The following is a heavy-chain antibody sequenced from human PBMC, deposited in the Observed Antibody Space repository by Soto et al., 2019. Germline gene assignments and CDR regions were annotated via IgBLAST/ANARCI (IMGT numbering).Heavy chain of an antibody. CDR1: GFTFSNFG. Sequence: PGGSLRLSCAASGFTFSNFGMNWVRHSPGKGLEWVSSITRSSTYIYYADSVQGRFTISRDNAKNLLYLQMDRLRAEDTAVYYRATHSGTYGWDRDRWGQGTLVTVSS. CDR2: ITRSSTYI. J-gene: IGHJ5*02. CDR3: ATHSGTYGWDRDR. V-gene: IGHV3-21*01. D-gene: IGHD1-26*01.